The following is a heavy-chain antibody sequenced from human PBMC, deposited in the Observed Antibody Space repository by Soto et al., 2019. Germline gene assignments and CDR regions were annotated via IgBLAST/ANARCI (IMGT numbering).Heavy chain of an antibody. Sequence: QVHLKESGPGLVKPSGTLSLTCAVSGGSISSTNWWSWVRQPPGKGLEWIGEIYHNGTTNYNPSRNRTVPVPVDSSNTPFPLRLHAVTAADPAMYLCARDSSDPICPSRACYTGNDFASWGQGTLVTVSS. D-gene: IGHD2-2*02. J-gene: IGHJ4*02. V-gene: IGHV4-4*02. CDR2: IYHNGTT. CDR1: GGSISSTNW. CDR3: ARDSSDPICPSRACYTGNDFAS.